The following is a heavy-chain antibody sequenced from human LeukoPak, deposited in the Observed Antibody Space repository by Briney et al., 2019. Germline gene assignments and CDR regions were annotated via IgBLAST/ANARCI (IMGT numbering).Heavy chain of an antibody. J-gene: IGHJ6*03. V-gene: IGHV3-21*04. Sequence: AGGSLRLSCAASGFTFSSYSMNWVRQAPGKGLEWVSSISSSSSYIYYADSVKGRFTISRDNAKNSLYLQMNSLRAEDTAVYYCAKAPKRYCSSTSCYTGAYYYYYMDVWGKGTTVTVSS. CDR3: AKAPKRYCSSTSCYTGAYYYYYMDV. CDR1: GFTFSSYS. D-gene: IGHD2-2*02. CDR2: ISSSSSYI.